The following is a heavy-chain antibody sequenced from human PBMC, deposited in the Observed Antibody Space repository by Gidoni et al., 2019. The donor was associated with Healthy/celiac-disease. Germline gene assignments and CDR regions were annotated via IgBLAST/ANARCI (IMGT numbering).Heavy chain of an antibody. D-gene: IGHD5-12*01. Sequence: QVQLVESGGGVVQPGSSLRLSCAASGFTFSSYGMHWVRQAPGKGLEWVAVIWYDGSNKYYADSVKGRFTISRDNSKNTLYLQMNSLRAEDTAVYYCARVRGSRYYFDYWGQGTLVTVSS. V-gene: IGHV3-33*01. J-gene: IGHJ4*02. CDR2: IWYDGSNK. CDR1: GFTFSSYG. CDR3: ARVRGSRYYFDY.